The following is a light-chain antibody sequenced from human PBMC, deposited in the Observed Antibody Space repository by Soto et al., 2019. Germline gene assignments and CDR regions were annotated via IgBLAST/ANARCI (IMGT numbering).Light chain of an antibody. CDR1: NSDVGGYNY. V-gene: IGLV2-11*01. CDR3: SSFAGSYTHV. Sequence: QSALTQPRSASGSPGQAVTFSCTGTNSDVGGYNYVSWYQQHPDKAPKLIIYDVSKRPSGVPDRFSGSKSGNTASLTISGLQAEDEADYFCSSFAGSYTHVFGTGTKVTVL. CDR2: DVS. J-gene: IGLJ1*01.